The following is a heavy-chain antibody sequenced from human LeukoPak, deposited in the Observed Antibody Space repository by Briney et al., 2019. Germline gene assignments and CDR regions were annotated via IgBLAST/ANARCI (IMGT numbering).Heavy chain of an antibody. Sequence: SETLSLTCTVSGGSISSYYWSWIRQPPGKGLEWIGYIYYSGSTNYNPSLKSRVTISVDTSKNQFSLKLSSVTAADTAVYYCAREGYYDSSGYPSVSYFFDYWGQGTLVTVSS. V-gene: IGHV4-59*01. D-gene: IGHD3-22*01. J-gene: IGHJ4*02. CDR1: GGSISSYY. CDR2: IYYSGST. CDR3: AREGYYDSSGYPSVSYFFDY.